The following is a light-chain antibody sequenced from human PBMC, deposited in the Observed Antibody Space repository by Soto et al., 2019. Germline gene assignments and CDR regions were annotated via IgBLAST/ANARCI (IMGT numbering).Light chain of an antibody. V-gene: IGKV3-15*01. Sequence: IVLTQSPATLSVSPGERATLSCWASQTLDSMVAWYQQKSGQAPRLLIYSASPRATGVPARFSGYGSGTDFTLTISSLQSEDLGVYYCQQYKDWPTTFGQGTKVEV. CDR3: QQYKDWPTT. CDR2: SAS. CDR1: QTLDSM. J-gene: IGKJ1*01.